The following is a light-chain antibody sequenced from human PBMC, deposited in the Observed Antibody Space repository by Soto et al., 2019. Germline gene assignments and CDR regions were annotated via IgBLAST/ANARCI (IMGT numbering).Light chain of an antibody. V-gene: IGKV3-20*01. Sequence: EIVLTQSPATLSLSPVERATLSCRASQSVSSYFAWYQQKPGQAPRLLIYAASSRATGIPDRFRGSGSGRDFSLTISRLDPGDSAVYFCLQYGSSAWTFGQGTKVDIK. CDR3: LQYGSSAWT. CDR2: AAS. CDR1: QSVSSY. J-gene: IGKJ1*01.